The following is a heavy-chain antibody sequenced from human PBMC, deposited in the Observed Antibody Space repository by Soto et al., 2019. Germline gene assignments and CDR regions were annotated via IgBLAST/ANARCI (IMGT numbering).Heavy chain of an antibody. J-gene: IGHJ5*02. Sequence: QVQLVQSGAEVKKPGSSVKVSCKASGGTFSSYTISWVRQAPGQGLEWMGRIIPILGIANYAQKFQGRVTITADKPTSTAYMELSSLRSEDTAVYYCAREVTMVRENWFDPWGQGTLVTVSS. CDR2: IIPILGIA. CDR1: GGTFSSYT. CDR3: AREVTMVRENWFDP. V-gene: IGHV1-69*08. D-gene: IGHD3-10*01.